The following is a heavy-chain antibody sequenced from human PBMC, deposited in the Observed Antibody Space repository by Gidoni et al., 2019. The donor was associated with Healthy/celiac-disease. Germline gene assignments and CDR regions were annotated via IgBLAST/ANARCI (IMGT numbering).Heavy chain of an antibody. CDR1: FTFGDYA. CDR2: IRSKDYVGTT. J-gene: IGHJ5*02. Sequence: FTFGDYAMSWFRQAPGKGLEWVGFIRSKDYVGTTEYAASVKGRFTISRDDSKRIANLQMTSLKTEDKAVYYCTRGAVSNFGWLDTWGQGTLVTVSS. CDR3: TRGAVSNFGWLDT. V-gene: IGHV3-49*03. D-gene: IGHD4-4*01.